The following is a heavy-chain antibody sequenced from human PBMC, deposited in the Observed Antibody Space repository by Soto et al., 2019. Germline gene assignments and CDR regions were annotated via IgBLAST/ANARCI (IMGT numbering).Heavy chain of an antibody. CDR1: GDRVSSNSAA. Sequence: KQSQTLSLTCAISGDRVSSNSAAWNWLRQSPSRGLEWLGRTYYRSKWYNDYAVSVKSRITINPDTSKNQFSLQLNSVTPEDTAVYYCARDRPSYYYGSGSYGGNAFDIWGQGTMVTVSS. V-gene: IGHV6-1*01. J-gene: IGHJ3*02. CDR3: ARDRPSYYYGSGSYGGNAFDI. D-gene: IGHD3-10*01. CDR2: TYYRSKWYN.